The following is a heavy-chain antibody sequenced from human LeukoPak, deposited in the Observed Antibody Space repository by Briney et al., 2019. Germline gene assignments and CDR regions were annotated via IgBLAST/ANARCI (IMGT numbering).Heavy chain of an antibody. CDR1: GFTFSSYA. J-gene: IGHJ4*02. V-gene: IGHV3-23*01. Sequence: GGSLRLSCAASGFTFSSYAMSWVRQAPGKGLEWVSAISGSGGSTYYADSVKGRFTISRDNSKNTLYLQMNSLRAEDTAVYYCAKGRGYSYGFITDYWGQGTLVTVSS. CDR2: ISGSGGST. CDR3: AKGRGYSYGFITDY. D-gene: IGHD5-18*01.